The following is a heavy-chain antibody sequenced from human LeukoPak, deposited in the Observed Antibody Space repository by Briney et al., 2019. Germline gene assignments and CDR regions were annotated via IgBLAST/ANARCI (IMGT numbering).Heavy chain of an antibody. V-gene: IGHV3-53*01. CDR2: IYSGGST. J-gene: IGHJ4*02. CDR3: AKDQGGIYYDSSEGFDY. CDR1: GFTVSSNY. D-gene: IGHD3-22*01. Sequence: GGSLRLSCAASGFTVSSNYMSWVRQAPGKGLEWDSVIYSGGSTYYADSVKGRFTISRDNSKNTLYLQMNSLRAEDTAVYYCAKDQGGIYYDSSEGFDYWGQGTLVTVSS.